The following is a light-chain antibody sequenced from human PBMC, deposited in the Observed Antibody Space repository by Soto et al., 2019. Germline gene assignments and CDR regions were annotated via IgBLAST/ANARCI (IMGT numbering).Light chain of an antibody. CDR1: QSVSSSY. CDR3: QQYGSSSWT. CDR2: ATS. V-gene: IGKV3-20*01. Sequence: EIVLTQSPATLSLSPGERATLSCRASQSVSSSYLAWYQQKPGQPPRLVMYATSSRATGIPARFSGSGSGTDFTLTISRLEPEDFAVYYCQQYGSSSWTLGQGTKVDIK. J-gene: IGKJ1*01.